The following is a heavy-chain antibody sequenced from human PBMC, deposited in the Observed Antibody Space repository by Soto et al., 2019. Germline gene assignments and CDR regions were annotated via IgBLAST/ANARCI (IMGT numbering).Heavy chain of an antibody. CDR1: GGSISSSSYY. D-gene: IGHD3-22*01. J-gene: IGHJ5*02. CDR2: IYYSGST. V-gene: IGHV4-39*01. Sequence: SETLSLTCTVSGGSISSSSYYWGWIRQPPGKGLEWIGSIYYSGSTYYNPSLKSRVTISVDTSKNQFSLKLSSVTAADTAVYYCARSRRGDYYDSSGYLFDPWGQGTLVTV. CDR3: ARSRRGDYYDSSGYLFDP.